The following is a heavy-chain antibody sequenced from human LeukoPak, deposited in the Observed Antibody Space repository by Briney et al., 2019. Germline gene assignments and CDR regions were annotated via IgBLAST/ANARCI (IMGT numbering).Heavy chain of an antibody. CDR2: IRNDRIT. Sequence: GGSLRLTCVLSGLTFSDAWMSWVRQAPGKGLEWVGRIRNDRITDYAAPVQGRFSISRGNSKNTFYLQMNSLRTEDTGMYFCTWMATIFTVDYWGQGTLVTVSS. D-gene: IGHD5-12*01. V-gene: IGHV3-15*01. CDR3: TWMATIFTVDY. CDR1: GLTFSDAW. J-gene: IGHJ4*02.